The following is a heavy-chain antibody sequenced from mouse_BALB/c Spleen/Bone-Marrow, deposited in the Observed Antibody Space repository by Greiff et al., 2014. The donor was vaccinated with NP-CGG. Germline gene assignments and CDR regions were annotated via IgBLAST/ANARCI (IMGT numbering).Heavy chain of an antibody. D-gene: IGHD2-1*01. Sequence: VQLQQSGAELVKPGASVKLSCTASGFNIKDTYMHWVKQRPEQGLEWIGRIDPANGNTNYDPKFQGKATITADTSSNTAYLQLSSLTSEDTAVYCCARNGNNCAWFAYWGQGTLVTVSA. CDR3: ARNGNNCAWFAY. CDR1: GFNIKDTY. J-gene: IGHJ3*01. V-gene: IGHV14-3*02. CDR2: IDPANGNT.